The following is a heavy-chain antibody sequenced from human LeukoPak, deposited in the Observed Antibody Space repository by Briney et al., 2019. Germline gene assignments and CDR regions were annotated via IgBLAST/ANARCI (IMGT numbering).Heavy chain of an antibody. D-gene: IGHD3-10*01. V-gene: IGHV1-2*02. CDR3: ARAYGSGSSYYYYYYMDG. CDR1: GYTFTGYY. J-gene: IGHJ6*03. CDR2: INPNSGGT. Sequence: ASVKVSCKASGYTFTGYYMHWVRQAPGQGLEWMGWINPNSGGTNYAQKFQGRVTMTRDTSISTAYMELSRLRSDDTAVYYCARAYGSGSSYYYYYYMDGWGKGTTVTVSS.